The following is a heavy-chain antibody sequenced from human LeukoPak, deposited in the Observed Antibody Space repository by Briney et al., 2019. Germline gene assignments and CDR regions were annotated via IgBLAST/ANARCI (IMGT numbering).Heavy chain of an antibody. V-gene: IGHV3-21*01. CDR2: ISSSSSYM. CDR3: ARDLTYDYVWGSYRGNDAFDI. J-gene: IGHJ3*02. Sequence: PGGSLRLSCAASGFTFSSYSMNWVRQAPGKGLEWVSSISSSSSYMYYADSVKGRFTISRDNAKNSLYLQMNSLRAEDTAVYYCARDLTYDYVWGSYRGNDAFDIWGQGTMVTVSS. CDR1: GFTFSSYS. D-gene: IGHD3-16*02.